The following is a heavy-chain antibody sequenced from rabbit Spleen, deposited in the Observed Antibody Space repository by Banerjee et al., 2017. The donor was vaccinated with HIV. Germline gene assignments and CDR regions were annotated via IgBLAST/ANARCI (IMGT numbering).Heavy chain of an antibody. Sequence: QEQLVESGGGLVQPEGSLTLTCTASGFSFSSSYWICWVRQAPGKGLEWIACIYGGYSSDTAYATWAKGRSTISKTSSTTVTLQMTSLTAADTATYFCARDLVAVIGWNFSLWGPGTLVTVS. J-gene: IGHJ4*01. CDR2: IYGGYSSDT. CDR3: ARDLVAVIGWNFSL. D-gene: IGHD1-1*01. CDR1: GFSFSSSYW. V-gene: IGHV1S45*01.